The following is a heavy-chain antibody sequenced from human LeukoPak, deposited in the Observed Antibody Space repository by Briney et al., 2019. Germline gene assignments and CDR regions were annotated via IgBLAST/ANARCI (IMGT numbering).Heavy chain of an antibody. CDR2: ISSSSSYI. Sequence: PGGSLRLSCAASGFTFSSYSMNWVRQAPGKGLEWVSSISSSSSYIYYADSVKGRFTISRDNAKNSLYLQMNSLRAEDTAVYYCARVPLKNVWFGEYQSYWGQGTLVTVSS. D-gene: IGHD3-10*01. CDR3: ARVPLKNVWFGEYQSY. J-gene: IGHJ4*02. V-gene: IGHV3-21*01. CDR1: GFTFSSYS.